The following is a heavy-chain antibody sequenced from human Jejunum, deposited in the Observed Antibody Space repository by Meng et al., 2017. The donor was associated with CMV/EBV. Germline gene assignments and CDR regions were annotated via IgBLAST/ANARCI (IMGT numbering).Heavy chain of an antibody. CDR2: ISVNTGYT. D-gene: IGHD6-19*01. V-gene: IGHV1-18*01. CDR1: AYTFSSYG. CDR3: GGAVAGQGIGMGGIDY. Sequence: QAPLVESGAEVKKPGASVKVSCKAPAYTFSSYGITWVRQAPGQGLEWMGWISVNTGYTEYAQKVEDRISMTTDTSTNTVYMELRSLRSDDTAVYYCGGAVAGQGIGMGGIDYWGQGTLVTVSS. J-gene: IGHJ4*02.